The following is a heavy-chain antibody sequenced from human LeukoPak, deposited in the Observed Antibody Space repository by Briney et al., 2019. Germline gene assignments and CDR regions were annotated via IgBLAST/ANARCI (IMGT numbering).Heavy chain of an antibody. J-gene: IGHJ4*02. D-gene: IGHD3-10*01. Sequence: PGGSLRLSCAASGFTFSSYGMSWVRQAPGKGLEWVSAISGSGGSTYYADSVKGRFTISRDNSKNTLYLQMNSLSAEDTAVYYCAKDPRGDGSGSYGDYWGQGTLVTVSS. V-gene: IGHV3-23*01. CDR1: GFTFSSYG. CDR3: AKDPRGDGSGSYGDY. CDR2: ISGSGGST.